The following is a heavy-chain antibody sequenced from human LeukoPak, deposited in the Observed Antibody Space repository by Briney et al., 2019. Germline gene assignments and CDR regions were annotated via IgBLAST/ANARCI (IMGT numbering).Heavy chain of an antibody. CDR3: AKGPLRGTAAAIDY. Sequence: GGSLRLSCAASGFTLSGFAMHWVRQAPGKGLEWVAVISYDGRNKHYPDSVKGRFTISRDISTDTLWLQMDSLRTEDTAVYYCAKGPLRGTAAAIDYWGQGTLVTVSS. D-gene: IGHD2-2*01. CDR2: ISYDGRNK. J-gene: IGHJ4*02. CDR1: GFTLSGFA. V-gene: IGHV3-30*04.